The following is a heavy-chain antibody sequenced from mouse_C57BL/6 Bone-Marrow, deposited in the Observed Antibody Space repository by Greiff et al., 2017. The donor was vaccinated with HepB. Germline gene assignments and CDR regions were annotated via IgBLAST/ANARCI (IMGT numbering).Heavy chain of an antibody. D-gene: IGHD1-1*01. CDR3: TRGSSWFAY. V-gene: IGHV1-15*01. CDR2: IDPETGGT. CDR1: GYTFTDYE. Sequence: VKLMESGAELVRPGASVTLSCKASGYTFTDYEMHWVKQTPVHGLEWIGAIDPETGGTAYNQKFKGKAILTADKSSSTAYMELRSLTSEDSAVYYCTRGSSWFAYWGQVTLVTVSA. J-gene: IGHJ3*01.